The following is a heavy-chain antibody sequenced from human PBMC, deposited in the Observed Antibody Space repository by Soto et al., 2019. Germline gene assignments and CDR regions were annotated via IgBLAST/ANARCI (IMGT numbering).Heavy chain of an antibody. Sequence: QVQLVQSGAEVKKPGSSVKVSCKASGDTFSFYTINWVRQAPGLGLEWVGRINPILSMSNYAQKFQGRVTMTADTSTSTAYMELRSLRSADTAMYYGATIYGSGYRAFDYWGQGALVTVSP. J-gene: IGHJ4*02. V-gene: IGHV1-69*02. D-gene: IGHD3-10*01. CDR2: INPILSMS. CDR1: GDTFSFYT. CDR3: ATIYGSGYRAFDY.